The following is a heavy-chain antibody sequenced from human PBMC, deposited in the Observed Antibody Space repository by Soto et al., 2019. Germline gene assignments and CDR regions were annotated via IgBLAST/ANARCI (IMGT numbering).Heavy chain of an antibody. V-gene: IGHV3-74*01. D-gene: IGHD5-12*01. Sequence: EVQLVESGGGLVQPGGSLSLSCAASGFTFSTYWMHWVRQVPGKGLVWVARINSDVSTTSYADSVKGRFTISRDNAKNTLFLQMSSLRAEETAVYYCAGGVATLLAWGQGTLVTVSS. J-gene: IGHJ5*02. CDR2: INSDVSTT. CDR3: AGGVATLLA. CDR1: GFTFSTYW.